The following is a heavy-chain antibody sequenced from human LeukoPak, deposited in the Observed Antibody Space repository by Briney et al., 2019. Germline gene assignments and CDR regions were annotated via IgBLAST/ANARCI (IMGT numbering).Heavy chain of an antibody. Sequence: GASVKVSCKVSGYTLTELSMHWVRQAPGKGLEWMGGFDPEDGETIYAQKFQGRVTMTEDTSTDTAYMELSSLRSEDTAVYYCATGRDCSGGSCYSWYAFDIWGQGTMVTVSS. CDR2: FDPEDGET. D-gene: IGHD2-15*01. V-gene: IGHV1-24*01. CDR3: ATGRDCSGGSCYSWYAFDI. J-gene: IGHJ3*02. CDR1: GYTLTELS.